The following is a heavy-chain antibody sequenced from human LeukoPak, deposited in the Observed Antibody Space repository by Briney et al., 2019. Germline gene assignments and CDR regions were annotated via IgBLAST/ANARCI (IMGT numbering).Heavy chain of an antibody. J-gene: IGHJ5*02. Sequence: ASVKVSCKASGYTFTSYAMHWVRQAPGQRLEWMGWINAGNGITKYSQKFQGSVTITRDTSASTAYMELSSLRSEDTAVYYCARDRSNSWSGYYTRHYNWFDPWGQGTLVAVSS. CDR3: ARDRSNSWSGYYTRHYNWFDP. CDR1: GYTFTSYA. CDR2: INAGNGIT. D-gene: IGHD3-3*01. V-gene: IGHV1-3*01.